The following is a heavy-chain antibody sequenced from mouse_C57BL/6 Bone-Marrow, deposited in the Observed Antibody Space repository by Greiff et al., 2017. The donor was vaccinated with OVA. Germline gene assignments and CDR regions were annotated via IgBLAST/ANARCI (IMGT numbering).Heavy chain of an antibody. V-gene: IGHV1-69*01. CDR3: AGGYLPYYYAMDY. CDR1: GYTFTSYW. CDR2: IDPSDSYT. D-gene: IGHD2-3*01. J-gene: IGHJ4*01. Sequence: QVQLQQPGAELVMPGASVKLSCKASGYTFTSYWMHWVKQRPGQGLEWIGEIDPSDSYTNYNQKFKGKSTLTVDKSSSTAYMQLSSLTSEDSAVYYGAGGYLPYYYAMDYWGQGTSVTVSS.